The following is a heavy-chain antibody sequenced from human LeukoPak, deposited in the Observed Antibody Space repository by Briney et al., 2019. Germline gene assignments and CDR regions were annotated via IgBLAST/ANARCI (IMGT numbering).Heavy chain of an antibody. CDR3: AREGGFDI. CDR2: ISSSNI. Sequence: GGSLRLSCAASGFTFISYSMSWVRQAPGKGLEWVSYISSSNIYYADSVKGRFTISRDNGKNSLYLQMNSLRAEDTAVYYCAREGGFDIWGQGTMVTVSS. CDR1: GFTFISYS. V-gene: IGHV3-48*01. J-gene: IGHJ3*02.